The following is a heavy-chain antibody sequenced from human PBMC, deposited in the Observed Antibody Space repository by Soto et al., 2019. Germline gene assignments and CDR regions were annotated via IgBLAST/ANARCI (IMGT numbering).Heavy chain of an antibody. CDR2: ISYDGSNK. CDR1: GFTFSSYG. Sequence: QVQLVESGGGVVQPGRSLRLSCAASGFTFSSYGMHWVRQAPGKGLEWVAVISYDGSNKYYADSVKGRFTISRDNSKNTLYLQMNSLRAEDTAVYYCAKAAGNIVLVPAAMRDYYYGMDVWGQGTTVTVSS. V-gene: IGHV3-30*18. D-gene: IGHD2-2*01. CDR3: AKAAGNIVLVPAAMRDYYYGMDV. J-gene: IGHJ6*02.